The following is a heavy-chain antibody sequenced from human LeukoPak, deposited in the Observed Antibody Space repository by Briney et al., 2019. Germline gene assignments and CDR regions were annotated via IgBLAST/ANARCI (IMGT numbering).Heavy chain of an antibody. CDR2: ISSSSSYI. Sequence: KTGGSLRLSCAASGFPFSSYNLNWVRQAPGKGLEWVSSISSSSSYIYYADSVKGRFTISRDNAKNSLYLQMNSLRAEDTAVYYCARDNYGDYIIDYWGQGTLVTVSS. CDR1: GFPFSSYN. CDR3: ARDNYGDYIIDY. J-gene: IGHJ4*02. V-gene: IGHV3-21*01. D-gene: IGHD4-17*01.